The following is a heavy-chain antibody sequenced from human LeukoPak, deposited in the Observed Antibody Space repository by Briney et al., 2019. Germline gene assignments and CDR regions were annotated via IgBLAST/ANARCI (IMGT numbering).Heavy chain of an antibody. CDR2: INCGGYST. CDR1: GFTFSTYW. CDR3: ARGWELTAVDYYYMDV. Sequence: TGGSLRLSCAASGFTFSTYWMHWVAQAPGKGLVWVSRINCGGYSTNHAVPVKGRLTISRDNANNTLYLQKNSLRAEDTAVYYCARGWELTAVDYYYMDVWGKGPAVTVSS. J-gene: IGHJ6*03. V-gene: IGHV3-74*01. D-gene: IGHD1-26*01.